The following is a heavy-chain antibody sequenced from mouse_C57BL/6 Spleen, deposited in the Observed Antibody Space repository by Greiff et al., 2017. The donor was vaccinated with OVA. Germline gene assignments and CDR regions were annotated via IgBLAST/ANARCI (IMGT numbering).Heavy chain of an antibody. Sequence: VQLQQPGAELVMPGASVKLSCKASGYTFTSYWMHWVKQRPGQGLEWIGEIDTSDSYTNYNQKFKGKSTLTVDKSSSTAYMQLSSLTSEDSAVYYCARRGELRGYFDVWGTGTTVTVSS. D-gene: IGHD1-1*01. CDR2: IDTSDSYT. CDR1: GYTFTSYW. J-gene: IGHJ1*03. V-gene: IGHV1-69*01. CDR3: ARRGELRGYFDV.